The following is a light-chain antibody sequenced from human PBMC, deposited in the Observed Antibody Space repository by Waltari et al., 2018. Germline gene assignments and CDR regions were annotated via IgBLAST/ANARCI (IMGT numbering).Light chain of an antibody. J-gene: IGLJ3*02. Sequence: QSALTQPASVSGSPGQSVIISCTGSRGDVGSSNYVSWYQQRPGKTPKVIIYDVGVRPSGISNRFAGSNSDNTASLTISGLQAEDEADYFCSSYTTSKTWVFGGGTRVIVL. CDR2: DVG. V-gene: IGLV2-14*03. CDR3: SSYTTSKTWV. CDR1: RGDVGSSNY.